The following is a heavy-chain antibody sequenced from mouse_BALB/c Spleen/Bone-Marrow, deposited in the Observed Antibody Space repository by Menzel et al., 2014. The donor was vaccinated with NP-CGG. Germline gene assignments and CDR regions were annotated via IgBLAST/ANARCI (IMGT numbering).Heavy chain of an antibody. Sequence: QVQLQQSGPGLVAPSQRLSITCPVSGFSLPSSGLHWVRQPPGKGLEWLVVIWAGGSTNYNSALMSRLSISKDNSKSQVFLKMNSRQTDDTAMYYCARRGDGYYLDYWGHGTTLTVSS. J-gene: IGHJ2*01. D-gene: IGHD2-3*01. V-gene: IGHV2-9*02. CDR3: ARRGDGYYLDY. CDR2: IWAGGST. CDR1: GFSLPSSG.